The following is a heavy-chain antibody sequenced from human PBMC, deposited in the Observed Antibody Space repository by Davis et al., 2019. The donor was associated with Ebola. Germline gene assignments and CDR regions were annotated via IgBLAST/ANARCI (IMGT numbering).Heavy chain of an antibody. J-gene: IGHJ1*01. V-gene: IGHV7-4-1*02. CDR2: INTNTGNP. Sequence: AASVKVSCKASGYSFTTYAMNWVRQAPGQGLEWMGWINTNTGNPTYAQGFTGRFVFSLDTSVSTAYLQISSLKAEDTAVYYCARDLGYCSGGDCYRTEYFHHWGQGTLVTVSS. D-gene: IGHD2-15*01. CDR3: ARDLGYCSGGDCYRTEYFHH. CDR1: GYSFTTYA.